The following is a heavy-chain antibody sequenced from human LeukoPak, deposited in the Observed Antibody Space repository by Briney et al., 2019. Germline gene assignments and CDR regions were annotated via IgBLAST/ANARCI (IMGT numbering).Heavy chain of an antibody. CDR1: GGSISSGSYY. D-gene: IGHD1-1*01. V-gene: IGHV4-61*02. J-gene: IGHJ3*02. CDR2: IYTSGST. CDR3: ARESNWNDPFDI. Sequence: SETLSLTCTVSGGSISSGSYYWSWIRQPAGKGLEWIGRIYTSGSTNYNPSLKSRVTMSVDTSKNQFSLKLSSVTAADTTVYYCARESNWNDPFDIWGQGTMVTVSS.